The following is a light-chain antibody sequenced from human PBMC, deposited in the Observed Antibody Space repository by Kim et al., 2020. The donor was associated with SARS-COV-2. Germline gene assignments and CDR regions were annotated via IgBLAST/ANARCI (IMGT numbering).Light chain of an antibody. Sequence: APGKTARITCGGNNIGSKSVPWYQQKPGQAPVLVIYYDSDRPSGIPERFSGSNSGNTATLTISRVEDGDEADYYCQVWDSSSDHRVFGGGTQLTVL. CDR2: YDS. V-gene: IGLV3-21*04. CDR1: NIGSKS. CDR3: QVWDSSSDHRV. J-gene: IGLJ3*02.